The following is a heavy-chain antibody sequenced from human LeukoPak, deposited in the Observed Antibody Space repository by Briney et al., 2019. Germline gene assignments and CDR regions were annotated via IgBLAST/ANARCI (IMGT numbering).Heavy chain of an antibody. CDR3: ARSAYYDFWSGYYYYYYMDV. Sequence: GSLRLSCAASGFTFSSYSMNWVRQAPGKGLEWIGYIYYSGSTNYNPSLKSRVTISVDTSKNQFSLKLSSVTAADTAVYYCARSAYYDFWSGYYYYYYMDVWGKGTTVTVSS. V-gene: IGHV4-59*01. J-gene: IGHJ6*03. CDR1: GFTFSSYS. CDR2: IYYSGST. D-gene: IGHD3-3*01.